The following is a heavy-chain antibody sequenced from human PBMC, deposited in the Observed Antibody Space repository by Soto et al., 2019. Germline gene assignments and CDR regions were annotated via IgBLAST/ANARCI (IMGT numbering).Heavy chain of an antibody. Sequence: EVQLLESGGGLVQPGGSLRLSCAASGFTFSSYAMSWVRQAPGKGLEWVSAISGSGGSTYYADSVKGRFTISRDNSKNTLYLQMNSLRAEDTAVYYCAKVLYCSGGSCYAYYFDYWGQGTLVTVSS. CDR2: ISGSGGST. CDR3: AKVLYCSGGSCYAYYFDY. CDR1: GFTFSSYA. D-gene: IGHD2-15*01. V-gene: IGHV3-23*01. J-gene: IGHJ4*02.